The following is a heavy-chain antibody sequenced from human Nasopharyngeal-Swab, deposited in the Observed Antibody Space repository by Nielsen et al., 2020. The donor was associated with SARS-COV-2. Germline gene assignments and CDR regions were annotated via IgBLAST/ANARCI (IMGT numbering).Heavy chain of an antibody. D-gene: IGHD3-9*01. CDR3: ARDSESLTNYYGLDY. V-gene: IGHV3-69-1*02. Sequence: VRQAPGKGLEWISYISDDNTIFYADSVKGRFTISRDNAKNSLYLHMNSLRDEDTALYYCARDSESLTNYYGLDYWGQGTLVTVSS. CDR2: ISDDNTI. J-gene: IGHJ4*02.